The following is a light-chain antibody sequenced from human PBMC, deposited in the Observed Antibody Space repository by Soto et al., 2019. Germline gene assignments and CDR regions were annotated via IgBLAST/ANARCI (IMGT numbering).Light chain of an antibody. J-gene: IGKJ4*01. CDR2: GAS. CDR1: QSVSSTY. CDR3: QHYGSLVLT. V-gene: IGKV3-20*01. Sequence: EIVLTQSPGTLSLSPGERATLSCRASQSVSSTYLAWYQQKPGQAHRLLIYGASSRATGIPDRFSGSGSGTDFTLTISRLEPEDFAVYYCQHYGSLVLTFGGGTKVELK.